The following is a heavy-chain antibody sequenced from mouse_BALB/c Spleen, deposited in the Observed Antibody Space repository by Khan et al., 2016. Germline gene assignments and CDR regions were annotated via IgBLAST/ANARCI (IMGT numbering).Heavy chain of an antibody. CDR3: ARSYGYRGFAY. CDR1: GYSITSDYA. Sequence: EVQLQESGPGLVKPSQSLSLTCTVTGYSITSDYAWNWIRQFPGNKLEWMGYISYSGSTSYNPSLKSRISITRDTSKNQFFLQLNSVTTEDTATYYCARSYGYRGFAYWGQGPLVTVSA. CDR2: ISYSGST. J-gene: IGHJ3*01. V-gene: IGHV3-2*02. D-gene: IGHD2-2*01.